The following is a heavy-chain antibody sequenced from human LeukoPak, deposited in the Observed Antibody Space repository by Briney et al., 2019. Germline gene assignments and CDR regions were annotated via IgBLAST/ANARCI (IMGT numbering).Heavy chain of an antibody. D-gene: IGHD1-1*01. CDR3: ARDHDRGAFDI. CDR1: GGSISSSSYY. V-gene: IGHV4-39*07. Sequence: SETLSLTCTVSGGSISSSSYYWGWIRQPPGKGLEWIGSIYYSGSTYYNPSLKSRVTISVDTSKNQFSLKLSSVTAADTAVYYCARDHDRGAFDIWGRGTMVTVSS. J-gene: IGHJ3*02. CDR2: IYYSGST.